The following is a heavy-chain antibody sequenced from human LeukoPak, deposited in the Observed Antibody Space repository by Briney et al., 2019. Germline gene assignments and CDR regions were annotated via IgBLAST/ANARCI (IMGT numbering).Heavy chain of an antibody. Sequence: GGSLRLSCAASGFTFRSYAMHWVRLAPGKGLEWVSATTGGGDRTYYADSVEGRFTISRDNSKNTLYLQMNSLRADDTAVYYCAKDRATLVVPASSPTNWFDPWGQGTLVTVSS. V-gene: IGHV3-23*01. D-gene: IGHD2-2*01. CDR2: TTGGGDRT. CDR1: GFTFRSYA. CDR3: AKDRATLVVPASSPTNWFDP. J-gene: IGHJ5*02.